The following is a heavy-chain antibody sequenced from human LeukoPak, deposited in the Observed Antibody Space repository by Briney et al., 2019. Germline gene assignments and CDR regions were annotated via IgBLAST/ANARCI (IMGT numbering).Heavy chain of an antibody. D-gene: IGHD2-2*01. CDR3: ARDGRNIVVVPAAMEIDY. CDR1: GFTFSSYA. V-gene: IGHV3-23*01. Sequence: PGGSLRLSCAASGFTFSSYAMSWVRQAPGKGLEWVSAISGSGGSTYYADSVKGRFTISRDNAKNSLYLQMNSLRAEDTAVYYCARDGRNIVVVPAAMEIDYWGQGTLVTVSS. CDR2: ISGSGGST. J-gene: IGHJ4*02.